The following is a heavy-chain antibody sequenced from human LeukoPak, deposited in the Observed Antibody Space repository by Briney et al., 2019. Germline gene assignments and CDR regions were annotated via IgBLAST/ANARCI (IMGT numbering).Heavy chain of an antibody. D-gene: IGHD1-20*01. V-gene: IGHV3-7*01. Sequence: GGSLRLSCAASGFSFSSSWMTWVRQAPGKGLEWVANIKGDGSEKFYVDSVKGRFTIPRDNTKNSLHLQMSSLRDEDAAVYYCAKWVVVPITGVHYMDVWGKGTTVTVSS. CDR2: IKGDGSEK. CDR1: GFSFSSSW. J-gene: IGHJ6*03. CDR3: AKWVVVPITGVHYMDV.